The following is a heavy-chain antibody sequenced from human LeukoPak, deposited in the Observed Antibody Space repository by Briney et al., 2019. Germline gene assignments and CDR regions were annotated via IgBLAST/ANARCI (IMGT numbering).Heavy chain of an antibody. CDR1: GYTFTSYA. D-gene: IGHD3-10*01. Sequence: ASVKVSCKASGYTFTSYAMHWVRQAPGQRLEWMGWSNAGNGNTKYSQEFQGRVTITRDTSASTAYMELSSLGSEDMAVYYCARGGSGSFYGMDVWGQGTTVTVSS. CDR2: SNAGNGNT. CDR3: ARGGSGSFYGMDV. V-gene: IGHV1-3*02. J-gene: IGHJ6*02.